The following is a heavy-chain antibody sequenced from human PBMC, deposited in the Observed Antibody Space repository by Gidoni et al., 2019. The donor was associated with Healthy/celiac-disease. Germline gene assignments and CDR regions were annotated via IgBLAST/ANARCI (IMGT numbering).Heavy chain of an antibody. J-gene: IGHJ6*02. CDR2: INPNSGGT. Sequence: QVQLVQSGAEVKKPGASVKVSCKASGYTFTGYYMHWVRQAPGQGLEWMGWINPNSGGTNYAQKFQGWVTMTRDTSISTAYMELSRLRSDDTAVYYCARESPTSCYAPTCSNYGMDVWGQGTTVTVSS. CDR3: ARESPTSCYAPTCSNYGMDV. V-gene: IGHV1-2*04. D-gene: IGHD2-2*01. CDR1: GYTFTGYY.